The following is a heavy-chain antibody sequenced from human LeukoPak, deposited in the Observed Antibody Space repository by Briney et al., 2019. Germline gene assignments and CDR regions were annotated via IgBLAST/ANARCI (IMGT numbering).Heavy chain of an antibody. Sequence: GGSLRLSCVPSGFTFSSYWISWVRQPPRKGLEGVANIKQDGSEKYYVDSVKGRFTISRDNAKNSLYLQMNSLRAEDTAVYYCARGYGNYGYWGQGTLVTVSS. J-gene: IGHJ4*02. CDR1: GFTFSSYW. CDR3: ARGYGNYGY. CDR2: IKQDGSEK. D-gene: IGHD4-11*01. V-gene: IGHV3-7*01.